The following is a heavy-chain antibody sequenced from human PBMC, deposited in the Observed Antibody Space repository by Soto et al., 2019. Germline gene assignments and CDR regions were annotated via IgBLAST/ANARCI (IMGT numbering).Heavy chain of an antibody. CDR2: INPSGGST. CDR1: GYTFTSYY. Sequence: ASVKVSCKASGYTFTSYYMHWVRQAPGQGLEWMGIINPSGGSTSYAQKFQGRVTMTRDTSTSTVYMELSSLRSEDTAVYYCARSLNRYSSGYLWAFDIWGQGTMVTVS. D-gene: IGHD3-22*01. V-gene: IGHV1-46*01. J-gene: IGHJ3*02. CDR3: ARSLNRYSSGYLWAFDI.